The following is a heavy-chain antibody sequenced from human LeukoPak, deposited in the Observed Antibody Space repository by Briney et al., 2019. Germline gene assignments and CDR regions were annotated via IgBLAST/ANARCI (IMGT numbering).Heavy chain of an antibody. D-gene: IGHD4-17*01. CDR1: GGSISGYY. V-gene: IGHV4-59*08. J-gene: IGHJ4*02. CDR3: ARHYPNHYGDAFDY. Sequence: SETLSLTCTVSGGSISGYYWIWIRQPPGKGLEWIGYIYYSGSTTYNPSLKSRLTISVDTSKNQFSLKLSSVTAADTAVYYCARHYPNHYGDAFDYWGQGTLVTVSS. CDR2: IYYSGST.